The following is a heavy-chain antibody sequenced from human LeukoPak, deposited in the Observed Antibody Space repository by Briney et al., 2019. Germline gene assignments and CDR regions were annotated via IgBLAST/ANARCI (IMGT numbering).Heavy chain of an antibody. CDR3: AKDRGSWDYYYYSMDV. V-gene: IGHV3-9*01. J-gene: IGHJ6*02. Sequence: GGSLRLSCAASGFTFDDYAMHWVRQAPGKGLEWVSGISWNSGSIGYADSVKGRFTISRDNAKNSLYLQMNSLRAEDTALYYCAKDRGSWDYYYYSMDVWGQGTTVTVSS. CDR1: GFTFDDYA. CDR2: ISWNSGSI. D-gene: IGHD6-13*01.